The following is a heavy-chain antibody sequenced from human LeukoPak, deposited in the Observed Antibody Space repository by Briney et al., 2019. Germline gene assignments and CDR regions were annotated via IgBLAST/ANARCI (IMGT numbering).Heavy chain of an antibody. V-gene: IGHV3-33*01. CDR3: ARGGVGKRFDY. CDR2: IWYDGSNQ. J-gene: IGHJ4*02. Sequence: GGSLRLSCAASGFTFSNYGMHWVRQAPGKGLEWVAVIWYDGSNQYYADSVKGRFTISRDKSKNMMYLQMNSLRAEDSAPYDCARGGVGKRFDYWGQGTLVTVSS. D-gene: IGHD2-8*01. CDR1: GFTFSNYG.